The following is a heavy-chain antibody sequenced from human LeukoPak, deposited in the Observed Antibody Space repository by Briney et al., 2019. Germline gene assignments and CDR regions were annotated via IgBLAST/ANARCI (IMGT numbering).Heavy chain of an antibody. CDR3: ARPTGSGIYYGMDV. D-gene: IGHD1-26*01. J-gene: IGHJ6*02. CDR2: ISGSGGST. CDR1: GFTFSSYA. V-gene: IGHV3-23*01. Sequence: GGSLRLSCAASGFTFSSYAMSWVRQAPGKGLEWVSAISGSGGSTYYADSVKGRFTISRDNSKNTLYLQMNSLRAEDTAVYYCARPTGSGIYYGMDVWGQGTTVTVSS.